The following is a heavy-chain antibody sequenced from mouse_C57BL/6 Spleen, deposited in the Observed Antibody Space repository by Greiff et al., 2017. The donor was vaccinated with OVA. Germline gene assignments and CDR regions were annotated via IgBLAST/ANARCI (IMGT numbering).Heavy chain of an antibody. J-gene: IGHJ1*03. CDR3: ARDYSNYVDWYFDV. CDR1: GFTFSSYG. CDR2: ISSGGSYT. V-gene: IGHV5-6*01. D-gene: IGHD2-5*01. Sequence: EVQLQESGGDLVKPGGSLKLSCAASGFTFSSYGMSWVRQTPDKRLEWVATISSGGSYTYYPDSVKGRFTISRDNAKNTLYLQMSSLKSEDTAMYYCARDYSNYVDWYFDVWGTGTTVTVSS.